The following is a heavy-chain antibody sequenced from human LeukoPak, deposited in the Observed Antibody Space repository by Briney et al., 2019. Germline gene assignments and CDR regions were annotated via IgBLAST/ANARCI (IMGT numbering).Heavy chain of an antibody. J-gene: IGHJ5*02. CDR2: ISTYNAKT. D-gene: IGHD1-26*01. Sequence: ASVKVSCKASGYTFTTYGIIWVRQAPGQGLEWMGWISTYNAKTKYAQNLQGRVAMTTDTSTSTVYMELRSLTSDDTAIYYCARDTGSNFFDPWGQGTLVTVAS. V-gene: IGHV1-18*01. CDR1: GYTFTTYG. CDR3: ARDTGSNFFDP.